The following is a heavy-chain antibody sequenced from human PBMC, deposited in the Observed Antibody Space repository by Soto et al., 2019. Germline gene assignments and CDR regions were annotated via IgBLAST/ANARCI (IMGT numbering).Heavy chain of an antibody. Sequence: SETLSLTCDVSGDTISTGGYTWAWIRQPPGKALEWIGHTYHSGNPYYNPSLKSRVINPDTANNQFSLQLNSVTPDDTAVYYCVRLIGNSWLDSWGQGTLVTVSS. D-gene: IGHD2-8*01. CDR2: TYHSGNP. CDR3: VRLIGNSWLDS. J-gene: IGHJ5*01. V-gene: IGHV4-30-2*05. CDR1: GDTISTGGYT.